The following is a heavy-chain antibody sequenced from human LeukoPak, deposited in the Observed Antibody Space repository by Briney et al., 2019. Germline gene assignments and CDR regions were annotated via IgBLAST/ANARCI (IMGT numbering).Heavy chain of an antibody. CDR3: ARLGSHWAFDI. CDR1: GGSFSGYY. V-gene: IGHV4-34*01. Sequence: SETLSLTCAVYGGSFSGYYWSWIRQPPGKGLEWIGEINHSGSTNYNPSLKSRVTISVDTSKNQFSLKLSSVTAEDTAVYYCARLGSHWAFDIWGQGTMVTVSS. J-gene: IGHJ3*02. CDR2: INHSGST. D-gene: IGHD1-26*01.